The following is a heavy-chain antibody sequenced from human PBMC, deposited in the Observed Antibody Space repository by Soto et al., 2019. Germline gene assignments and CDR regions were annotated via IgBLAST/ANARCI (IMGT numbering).Heavy chain of an antibody. CDR3: ATCIAARPEGFYYYYYGMDV. D-gene: IGHD6-6*01. Sequence: SVKVSCKASGGTFSSYAISWVRQAPGQGLEWMGGIIPIFGTANYAQKFQGRVTITADESTSTAYMELSSLRSEDTAVYYCATCIAARPEGFYYYYYGMDVWGQGTTVTVSS. V-gene: IGHV1-69*13. J-gene: IGHJ6*02. CDR1: GGTFSSYA. CDR2: IIPIFGTA.